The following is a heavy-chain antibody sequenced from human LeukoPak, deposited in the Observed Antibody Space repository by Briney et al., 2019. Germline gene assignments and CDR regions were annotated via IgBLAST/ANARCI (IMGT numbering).Heavy chain of an antibody. J-gene: IGHJ4*02. CDR3: VREAAATLFDY. D-gene: IGHD1-26*01. Sequence: PGGSLRLSCAASGFTFRTYWMSWVRQAPGKGLEWVANIKQDGSEKDYVDSVKGRFTISRDNTQNSLSLQMNSLRAEDTAVYYCVREAAATLFDYWGQGTLVTVSS. CDR2: IKQDGSEK. V-gene: IGHV3-7*01. CDR1: GFTFRTYW.